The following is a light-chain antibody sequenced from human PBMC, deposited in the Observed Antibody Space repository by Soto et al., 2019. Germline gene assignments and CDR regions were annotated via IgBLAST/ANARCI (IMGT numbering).Light chain of an antibody. V-gene: IGKV3-15*01. CDR2: GAS. CDR1: QSVSSN. Sequence: EIVMTQSPATLSVSPGERATLSCRASQSVSSNLAWYQQKPGQAPRLLIYGASIRATGIPARFSGSGSGTEFTLTISRLQSEDFAVYSCQHYKNWPPWTFGQGTKVEVK. CDR3: QHYKNWPPWT. J-gene: IGKJ1*01.